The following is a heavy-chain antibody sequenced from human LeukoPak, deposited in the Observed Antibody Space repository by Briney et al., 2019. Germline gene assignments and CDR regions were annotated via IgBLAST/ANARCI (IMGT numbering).Heavy chain of an antibody. CDR2: IKQDGSEK. D-gene: IGHD6-13*01. Sequence: PGGSLRLSCAASGFTFSSYWMSWVRQAPGKGLEWVANIKQDGSEKYYVDSVKGRFTISRDNAKNSLYLQMNSLRAEDTAVYYCAREIIAAAGTYFDYWGQGTLVTVSS. J-gene: IGHJ4*02. CDR1: GFTFSSYW. V-gene: IGHV3-7*01. CDR3: AREIIAAAGTYFDY.